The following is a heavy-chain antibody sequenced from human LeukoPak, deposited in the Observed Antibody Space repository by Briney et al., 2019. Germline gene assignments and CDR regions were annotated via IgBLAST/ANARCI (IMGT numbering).Heavy chain of an antibody. J-gene: IGHJ4*02. V-gene: IGHV3-7*04. D-gene: IGHD3-9*01. CDR1: GFTFSNYW. CDR3: ATADWFSFDF. Sequence: GGSLRLSCVASGFTFSNYWMTWVRQAPGKGLEWVATIKNDGSEKNYEDSVKGRFTISRDNAKNSLYLQMSGLRAEDTAVYFCATADWFSFDFWGQGTLVTVSS. CDR2: IKNDGSEK.